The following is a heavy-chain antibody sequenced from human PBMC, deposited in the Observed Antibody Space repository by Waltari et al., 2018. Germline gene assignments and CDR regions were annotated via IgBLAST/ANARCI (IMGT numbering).Heavy chain of an antibody. D-gene: IGHD3-22*01. V-gene: IGHV1-2*06. CDR3: ARSYYDSSGYPDAFDI. CDR2: INPNSGGT. CDR1: GYTFTGYY. Sequence: QVQLVQSGAEVKKPGASVKVSCKASGYTFTGYYMHWVRQAPGQGLEWMGRINPNSGGTNYAQKFQGRVTMTRDTSISTAYMELSRLRSDDTAVYYCARSYYDSSGYPDAFDIWGQGTMVTVSS. J-gene: IGHJ3*02.